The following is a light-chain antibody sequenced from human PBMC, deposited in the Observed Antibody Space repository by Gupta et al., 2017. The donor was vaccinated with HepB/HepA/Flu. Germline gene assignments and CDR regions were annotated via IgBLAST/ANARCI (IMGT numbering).Light chain of an antibody. CDR2: GAS. Sequence: EIVLTQSPGTLSLSPGERATLSCRASQSVSSNYLAWYQQKPGQAPRLLIYGASSWATGIPDRFSGSGYGTDFTLTISRLEPEDFAVYYCQQDGSSPITFGQGTQVEIK. CDR3: QQDGSSPIT. CDR1: QSVSSNY. V-gene: IGKV3-20*01. J-gene: IGKJ5*01.